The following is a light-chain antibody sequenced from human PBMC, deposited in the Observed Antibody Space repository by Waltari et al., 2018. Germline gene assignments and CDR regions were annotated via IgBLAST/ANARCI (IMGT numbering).Light chain of an antibody. CDR1: QGIGSS. CDR2: AAS. J-gene: IGKJ4*01. Sequence: PSFLSASVGDRVTITCRASQGIGSSLTWYQLKAGKAPMLLIYAASTLQSGVPSRFSASGSGTDFTLTISSVQPEDFAIYYCQQFSIYPITFGGGTKVEVK. V-gene: IGKV1-9*01. CDR3: QQFSIYPIT.